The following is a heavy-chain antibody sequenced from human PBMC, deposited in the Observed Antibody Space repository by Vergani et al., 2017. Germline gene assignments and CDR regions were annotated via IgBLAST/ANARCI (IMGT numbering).Heavy chain of an antibody. D-gene: IGHD2-2*01. V-gene: IGHV4-34*01. CDR3: ARSRNAIRLYYGMDV. CDR2: INHSGST. CDR1: GGSFSGYY. Sequence: QVQLQQWGAGLLTPSETLSLTCAVYGGSFSGYYWSWIRQPPGKGLEWIGEINHSGSTNYNPSLKSRVTISVDTSKNQFSLKLSSVTAADTAVYYCARSRNAIRLYYGMDVWGQGTTVTVSS. J-gene: IGHJ6*02.